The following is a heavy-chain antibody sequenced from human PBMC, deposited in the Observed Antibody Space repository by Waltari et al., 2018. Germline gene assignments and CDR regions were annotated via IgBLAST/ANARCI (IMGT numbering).Heavy chain of an antibody. Sequence: QVQLVESGGGVVQPGRSLRLSCAASGFTFSSSGLHWVRQNPARGLEWVAVIASDGSRKSYADSVKGRFSISRDNSKNSLSLEMNSLRPEDTAVYYCASCTGGNCYYYGFDVWGQGTTVTVSS. CDR2: IASDGSRK. V-gene: IGHV3-30*03. J-gene: IGHJ6*02. D-gene: IGHD2-8*02. CDR3: ASCTGGNCYYYGFDV. CDR1: GFTFSSSG.